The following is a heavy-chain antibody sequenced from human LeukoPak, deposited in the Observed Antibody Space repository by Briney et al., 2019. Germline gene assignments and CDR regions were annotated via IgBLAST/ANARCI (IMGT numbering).Heavy chain of an antibody. CDR2: ISSSSSYI. Sequence: GGSLRLSCAASGFTFSSYSMNWVRQAPGKGREWVSSISSSSSYIYYADSVKGRFTISRDNAKNSLYLQMNSLRAEDTAVYYCARLSVTTDSYYYGMDVWGQGTTVTVSS. CDR3: ARLSVTTDSYYYGMDV. CDR1: GFTFSSYS. J-gene: IGHJ6*02. D-gene: IGHD4-17*01. V-gene: IGHV3-21*01.